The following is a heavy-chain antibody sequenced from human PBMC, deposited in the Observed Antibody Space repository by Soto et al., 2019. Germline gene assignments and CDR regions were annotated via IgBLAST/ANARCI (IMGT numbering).Heavy chain of an antibody. V-gene: IGHV3-30-3*01. Sequence: QVQLVESGGGVVQPGRSLRLSCAASGFSFSISPMHWVRQAPGKGPEWVALISYDGTNKFYADSVKGRFTISRDNSKSTLYLQVDSLRPEDAAVYYXXXXXXXXXXXHW. CDR3: XXXXXXXXXXH. CDR1: GFSFSISP. J-gene: IGHJ1*01. CDR2: ISYDGTNK.